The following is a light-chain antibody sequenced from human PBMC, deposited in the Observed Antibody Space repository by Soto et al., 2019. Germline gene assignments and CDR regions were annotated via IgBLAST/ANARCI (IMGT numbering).Light chain of an antibody. J-gene: IGLJ2*01. CDR1: SSNIGAGYD. CDR2: GNS. V-gene: IGLV1-40*01. CDR3: QSYDSSLSGVV. Sequence: QAVVTQPPSVSGAPGQRVTISCTGSSSNIGAGYDVHWYQQLPGTAPKLLIYGNSNRPSGVPDRVSGSKSGTSASLAITGLQAEDEADYYCQSYDSSLSGVVFGGGTKVTVL.